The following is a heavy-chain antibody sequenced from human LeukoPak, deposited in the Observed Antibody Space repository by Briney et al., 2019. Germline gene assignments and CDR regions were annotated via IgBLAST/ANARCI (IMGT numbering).Heavy chain of an antibody. Sequence: GESLKISCQGSGFIFSDYWIGWVRQMPGKGLEWMGRIDPSDSYTNYSPSFQGHVTISADKPISTAYLQWSSLKASDTAMYYCARYGDYVGTLDYWGQGTLVTVSS. J-gene: IGHJ4*02. CDR2: IDPSDSYT. V-gene: IGHV5-10-1*01. CDR1: GFIFSDYW. D-gene: IGHD4-17*01. CDR3: ARYGDYVGTLDY.